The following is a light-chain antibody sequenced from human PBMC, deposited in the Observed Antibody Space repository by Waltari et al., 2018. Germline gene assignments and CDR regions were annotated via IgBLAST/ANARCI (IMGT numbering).Light chain of an antibody. CDR3: QQYRGLWT. V-gene: IGKV1-5*01. CDR2: DAS. CDR1: QSVSSW. Sequence: DIQMTQSPSTLSASVGDRVTITCRASQSVSSWLAWYRQKPGEAPKLLIYDASSLERGVPSWFSGSGSGTEFTLTISSLQSDDFATYYCQQYRGLWTFGKGTRVEVK. J-gene: IGKJ1*01.